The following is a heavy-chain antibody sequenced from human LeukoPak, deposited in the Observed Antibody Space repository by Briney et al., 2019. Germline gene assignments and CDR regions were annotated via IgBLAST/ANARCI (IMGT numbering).Heavy chain of an antibody. V-gene: IGHV3-23*01. CDR2: ISGSGGST. CDR1: GFTFSSYA. D-gene: IGHD3-22*01. CDR3: AKDQPYYDSSGYYYSSFDY. J-gene: IGHJ4*02. Sequence: GGSLRFSCAASGFTFSSYAMSWVRQAPGKGLEWVSAISGSGGSTYYADSVKGRFTISRDNSKNTLYLQMNSLRAEDTAVYYCAKDQPYYDSSGYYYSSFDYWGQGTLVTVSS.